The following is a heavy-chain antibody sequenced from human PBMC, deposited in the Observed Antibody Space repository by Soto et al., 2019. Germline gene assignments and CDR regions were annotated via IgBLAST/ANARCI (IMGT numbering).Heavy chain of an antibody. Sequence: EVQVLESGGGLVQSGGSLRLSCAASGFTFSNYPMSWVRQAPGKGLEWVSGMSGSGASTYYADSVKGRFTISRDNSKNTLYLQMNSLRGEDTAIYYCAKVGSGWYYFDYWGQGTLVTVSS. J-gene: IGHJ4*02. CDR3: AKVGSGWYYFDY. D-gene: IGHD6-19*01. CDR2: MSGSGAST. CDR1: GFTFSNYP. V-gene: IGHV3-23*01.